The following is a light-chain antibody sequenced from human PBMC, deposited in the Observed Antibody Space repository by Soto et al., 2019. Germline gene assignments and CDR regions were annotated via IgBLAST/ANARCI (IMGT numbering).Light chain of an antibody. CDR1: QNISIN. Sequence: MNQSLSTLSASKGERVTLSCRASQNISINLAWYQQRPGNAPRLLICAISTRPTGIPARFSGSGYGTEFTLTISNLQSEDVTVYCCQQYNTPPRTFGQGTKVDIK. CDR2: AIS. V-gene: IGKV3-15*01. CDR3: QQYNTPPRT. J-gene: IGKJ1*01.